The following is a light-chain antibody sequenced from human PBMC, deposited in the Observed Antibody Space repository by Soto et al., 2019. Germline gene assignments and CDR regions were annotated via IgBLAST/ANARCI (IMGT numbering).Light chain of an antibody. Sequence: EIVMTQSPATLSVSLGERPTLSYRDSQSVSRNLAWYQQKPGQAPRLFXYGASTRATGIPARFSGSGSGTEFTLTISSLQSEDFAVYDYQRYNNWPPLTFGGGTQVDIK. V-gene: IGKV3-15*01. CDR1: QSVSRN. J-gene: IGKJ4*01. CDR3: QRYNNWPPLT. CDR2: GAS.